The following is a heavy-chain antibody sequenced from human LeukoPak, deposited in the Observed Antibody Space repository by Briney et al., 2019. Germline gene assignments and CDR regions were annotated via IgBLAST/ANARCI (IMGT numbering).Heavy chain of an antibody. CDR3: ARDRRYCGGGSCYFDYFFDY. J-gene: IGHJ4*02. CDR2: ISSSSSII. CDR1: GLTFSSYS. D-gene: IGHD2-15*01. V-gene: IGHV3-48*01. Sequence: PGGSLRLSCAASGLTFSSYSMNWVRQAPGKGLEWVSYISSSSSIISYADSVKGRFTISRDNSKNTLYLQMNSLRAEDTALYFCARDRRYCGGGSCYFDYFFDYWGQGTLVTVSS.